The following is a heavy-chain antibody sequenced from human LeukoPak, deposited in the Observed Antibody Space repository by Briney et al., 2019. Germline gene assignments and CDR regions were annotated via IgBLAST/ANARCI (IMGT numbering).Heavy chain of an antibody. Sequence: GGSLRLSCAASGFTFSSFWMSWVRHAPGPGLEWVANIKKDGSQKYYVDSVEGRFTISRDNAKNSLYLQMDSLRVDDTAVYYCTRVSGGYDVSDYWGQGTLVTVSS. D-gene: IGHD3-3*01. V-gene: IGHV3-7*03. CDR1: GFTFSSFW. CDR3: TRVSGGYDVSDY. J-gene: IGHJ4*02. CDR2: IKKDGSQK.